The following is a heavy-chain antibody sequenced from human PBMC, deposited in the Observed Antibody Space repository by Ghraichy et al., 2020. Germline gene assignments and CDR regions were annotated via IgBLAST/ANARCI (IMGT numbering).Heavy chain of an antibody. V-gene: IGHV3-30*04. CDR2: ISYVGSSK. CDR3: AREGEGYSYGFDY. J-gene: IGHJ4*02. D-gene: IGHD5-18*01. Sequence: GGSLRLSCAASGFTFSSYTMHWVRQAPGKGLEWVAVISYVGSSKYYADSVKGRFTISRDNSKNTLYLQMNSLRADDTAVYYCAREGEGYSYGFDYWGQGTLVTVSS. CDR1: GFTFSSYT.